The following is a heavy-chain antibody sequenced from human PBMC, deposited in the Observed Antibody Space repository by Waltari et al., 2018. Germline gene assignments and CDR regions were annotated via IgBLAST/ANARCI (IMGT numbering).Heavy chain of an antibody. CDR1: GGSISSHY. J-gene: IGHJ3*02. CDR3: ARGKDVVVVAATDAFDI. CDR2: IYYSGST. Sequence: QVQLQESGPGLVKPSETLSLTCTVSGGSISSHYWSWIRQPPGKGLEWVGYIYYSGSTNYNPSLKSRVTISVDTSKNQCSLKLSSVTAADTAVYYCARGKDVVVVAATDAFDIWGQGTMVTVSS. V-gene: IGHV4-59*11. D-gene: IGHD2-15*01.